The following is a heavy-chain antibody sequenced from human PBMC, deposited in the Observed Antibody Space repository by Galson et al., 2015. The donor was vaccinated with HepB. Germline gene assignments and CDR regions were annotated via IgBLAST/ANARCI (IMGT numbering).Heavy chain of an antibody. V-gene: IGHV3-23*01. D-gene: IGHD1-7*01. CDR3: AKGMGTTMGNYDY. J-gene: IGHJ4*01. CDR1: GFAFSTYA. Sequence: SLRLSCAASGFAFSTYAMTWVRQAPGKGLEWVSGVRGSNSVSYADFVKGRFTISRDNSKNTLYLQMNSLIAEDTAIYYCAKGMGTTMGNYDYWGHGTLVTVSS. CDR2: VRGSNSV.